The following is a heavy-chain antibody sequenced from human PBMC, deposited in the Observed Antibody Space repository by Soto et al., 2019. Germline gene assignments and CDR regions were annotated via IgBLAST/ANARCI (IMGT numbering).Heavy chain of an antibody. Sequence: SQTLSLTCAISGDSVSSNSAAWNWIRQSPSRGLEWLGRTYYRSKWYNDYAVSVKSRITINPDTSKNQFSLQLNSVTPEDTAVYYCAREGLVGATKKGYYYYGLEGWGQGTTVNVSS. CDR2: TYYRSKWYN. V-gene: IGHV6-1*01. CDR1: GDSVSSNSAA. J-gene: IGHJ6*02. CDR3: AREGLVGATKKGYYYYGLEG. D-gene: IGHD1-26*01.